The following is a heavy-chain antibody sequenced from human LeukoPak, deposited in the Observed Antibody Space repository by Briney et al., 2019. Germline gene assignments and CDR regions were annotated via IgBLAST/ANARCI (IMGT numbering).Heavy chain of an antibody. Sequence: GSSVKVSCKASGGTFSSYAISWVRQAPGQGLEWMGGIIPIFGTANYAQKFQGRVTITADESTSTAYMELSSLRSEDTAVYYCARVRSLYSSGWEYYYFDYWGQGTLVTVSS. D-gene: IGHD6-19*01. CDR3: ARVRSLYSSGWEYYYFDY. CDR2: IIPIFGTA. V-gene: IGHV1-69*13. CDR1: GGTFSSYA. J-gene: IGHJ4*02.